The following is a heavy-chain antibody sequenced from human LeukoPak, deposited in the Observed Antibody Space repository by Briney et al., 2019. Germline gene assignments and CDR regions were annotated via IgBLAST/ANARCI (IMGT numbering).Heavy chain of an antibody. CDR1: GGSISSYY. CDR3: ASGDYGDFSRFDF. J-gene: IGHJ4*02. Sequence: PSETLSLTCTVSGGSISSYYWSWIRQPPGKGLEWIGYIHCSGSTNHNPSLKSRVTISVDTSKNQFSLKLSSVTAADTAVYYCASGDYGDFSRFDFWGQGTLVTVSS. CDR2: IHCSGST. D-gene: IGHD4-17*01. V-gene: IGHV4-59*08.